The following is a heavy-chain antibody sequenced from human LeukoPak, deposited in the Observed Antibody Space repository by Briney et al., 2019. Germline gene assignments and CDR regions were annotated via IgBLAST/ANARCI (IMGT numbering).Heavy chain of an antibody. V-gene: IGHV3-23*01. CDR3: AKDFVTGGYYYYGMDV. CDR1: GFTFNSYA. D-gene: IGHD1-26*01. CDR2: ISGSGGST. J-gene: IGHJ6*02. Sequence: QTGGSLRLSCAASGFTFNSYAMSWVRQAPGKGLEWVSAISGSGGSTYYADSVKGRFTISRDNSKNTLYLQMNSLRAEDTAVYYCAKDFVTGGYYYYGMDVWGQGTTVTVSS.